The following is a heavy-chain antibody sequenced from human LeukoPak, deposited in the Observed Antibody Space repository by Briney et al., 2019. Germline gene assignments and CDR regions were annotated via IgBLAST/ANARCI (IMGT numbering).Heavy chain of an antibody. D-gene: IGHD2-15*01. Sequence: GGSLRLSCAASGFTFSDYGMHWVRQAPGKGLEWVTFIRSDGSYKSYAASVKGRFSISRDNSKNTFYLQMNSLTPEDTAVYYCAREAARHWGQGTLVTVSS. J-gene: IGHJ4*02. CDR3: AREAARH. CDR1: GFTFSDYG. CDR2: IRSDGSYK. V-gene: IGHV3-30*02.